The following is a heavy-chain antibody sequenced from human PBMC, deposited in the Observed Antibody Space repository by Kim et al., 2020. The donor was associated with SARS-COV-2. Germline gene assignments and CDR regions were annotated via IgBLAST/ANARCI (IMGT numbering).Heavy chain of an antibody. Sequence: GGSLRLSCAASGFTFDDYGMSWVRQAPGKGLEWVSGINWNGGSTGYADSVKGRFTISRDNAKNSLYLQMNSLRAEDTALYHCARSIDGSRVGGYGYWGQGTLVTVSS. D-gene: IGHD5-18*01. CDR1: GFTFDDYG. CDR2: INWNGGST. J-gene: IGHJ4*02. CDR3: ARSIDGSRVGGYGY. V-gene: IGHV3-20*01.